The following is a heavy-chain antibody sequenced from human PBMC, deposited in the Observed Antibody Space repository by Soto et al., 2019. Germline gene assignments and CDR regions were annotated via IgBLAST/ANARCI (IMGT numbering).Heavy chain of an antibody. V-gene: IGHV4-39*02. J-gene: IGHJ4*02. CDR2: IYYSGST. CDR3: ARESRGYCSHFDY. D-gene: IGHD3-22*01. Sequence: QLQLQESGPGLVKPSETLSLTCTVSGGSISSSSYYWGWIRQPPGKGLEWIGSIYYSGSTYYNPSLQSRATTTVDTTKTHFSLQLSSVTAADSAVYDCARESRGYCSHFDYSGQGTLVTASS. CDR1: GGSISSSSYY.